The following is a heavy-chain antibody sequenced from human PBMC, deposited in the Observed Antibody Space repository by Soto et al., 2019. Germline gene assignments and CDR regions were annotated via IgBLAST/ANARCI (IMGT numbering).Heavy chain of an antibody. D-gene: IGHD4-17*01. CDR1: GYTFTSYY. J-gene: IGHJ4*02. CDR3: ARDLTTVTTDDQS. V-gene: IGHV1-46*01. Sequence: ASVKVSCKASGYTFTSYYMHWVRQAPGQGLEWVGIINPSGGSTSYAQKFQGRVTMTRDTSTSTVYMELSSLRSEDTAVYYCARDLTTVTTDDQSWGQGTLVTVSS. CDR2: INPSGGST.